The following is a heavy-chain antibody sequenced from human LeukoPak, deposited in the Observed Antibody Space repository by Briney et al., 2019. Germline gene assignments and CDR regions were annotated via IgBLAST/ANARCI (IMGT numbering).Heavy chain of an antibody. D-gene: IGHD1-26*01. CDR3: ARARGSYSNFDY. J-gene: IGHJ4*02. V-gene: IGHV4-59*01. CDR1: GVSISSYY. Sequence: SETLSLTCAVSGVSISSYYWSWIRQPPGKGLEWIGYIYYSGSTNYNPSLKSRVTISVDTSKNQFSLKLSSVTAADTAVYYCARARGSYSNFDYWGQGTLVTVSS. CDR2: IYYSGST.